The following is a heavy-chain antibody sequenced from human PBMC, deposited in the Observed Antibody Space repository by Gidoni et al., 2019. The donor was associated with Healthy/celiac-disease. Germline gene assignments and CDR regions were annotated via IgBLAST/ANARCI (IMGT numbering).Heavy chain of an antibody. CDR2: TYYRSKWYN. Sequence: QVQLQQSGPGLVKPSQTLSLTCAISGDSVSSNSAAWNWIRQSPSRGLEWLGRTYYRSKWYNDYAVSVKSRITINPDTSKNQFSLQLNSVTPEDTAVYYCARGRLDSSSWYWSSYYYYYYMDVWGKGTTVTVSS. J-gene: IGHJ6*03. D-gene: IGHD6-13*01. V-gene: IGHV6-1*01. CDR3: ARGRLDSSSWYWSSYYYYYYMDV. CDR1: GDSVSSNSAA.